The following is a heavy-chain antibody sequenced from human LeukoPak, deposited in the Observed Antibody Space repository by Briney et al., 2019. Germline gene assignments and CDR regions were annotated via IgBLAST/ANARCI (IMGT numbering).Heavy chain of an antibody. CDR1: GFDVSRYY. D-gene: IGHD5-18*01. V-gene: IGHV3-53*05. J-gene: IGHJ4*02. CDR3: MDTAVG. Sequence: PGGSLRLSCAASGFDVSRYYMTWVRQPPGKGLEWVSVIYSDGSTYYADSVKGRFTISRDNSKNTVYLQMNRLRVEDTAVYSCMDTAVGWGQGILVTVSS. CDR2: IYSDGST.